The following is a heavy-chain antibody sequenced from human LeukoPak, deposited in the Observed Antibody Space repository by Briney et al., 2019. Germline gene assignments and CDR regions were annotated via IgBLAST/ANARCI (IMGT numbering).Heavy chain of an antibody. CDR1: GYTFTSYG. D-gene: IGHD5-12*01. J-gene: IGHJ4*02. CDR2: ISAYNGNT. V-gene: IGHV1-18*01. Sequence: ASVTVSCKSSGYTFTSYGISWVRQAPGPGLEWMGWISAYNGNTNYAPKLQGRDTMTTDTSTSTAYMELRSLRSDDTAVYYCARESGYVLPADYWGQGTLVTVSS. CDR3: ARESGYVLPADY.